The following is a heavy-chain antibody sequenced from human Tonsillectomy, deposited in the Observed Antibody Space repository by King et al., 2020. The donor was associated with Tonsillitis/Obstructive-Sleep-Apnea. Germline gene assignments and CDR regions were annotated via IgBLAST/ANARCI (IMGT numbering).Heavy chain of an antibody. CDR2: IDPSDSYT. CDR3: ASNGDPYGSGNYFSNALDV. CDR1: GYSFTSNW. V-gene: IGHV5-10-1*03. Sequence: VQLVESGAEVKKPGESLRISCKGSGYSFTSNWISWVRQMPGKGLEWMGRIDPSDSYTNYSPSFQGHITISADKSISTAYLQWSSLKASDTAIYYCASNGDPYGSGNYFSNALDVWGQGTTVTVSS. J-gene: IGHJ6*02. D-gene: IGHD3-10*01.